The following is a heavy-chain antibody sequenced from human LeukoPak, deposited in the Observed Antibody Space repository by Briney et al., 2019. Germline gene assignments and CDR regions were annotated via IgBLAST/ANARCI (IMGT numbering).Heavy chain of an antibody. Sequence: GGSLRLSCAASGFTFSSYPMSWVRQAPGKGLEWVSAISGSGGSTYYADSVKGSFTISRDNSKNTLYLQMNSLRAEDTAVYYCAKGGYYDSSGPTIYWGQGTLVTVSS. V-gene: IGHV3-23*01. D-gene: IGHD3-22*01. CDR1: GFTFSSYP. CDR2: ISGSGGST. J-gene: IGHJ4*02. CDR3: AKGGYYDSSGPTIY.